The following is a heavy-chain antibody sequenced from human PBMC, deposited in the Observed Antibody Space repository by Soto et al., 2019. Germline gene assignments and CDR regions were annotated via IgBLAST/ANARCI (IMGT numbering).Heavy chain of an antibody. V-gene: IGHV3-30*18. CDR3: AKDLGYSSRGFDY. J-gene: IGHJ4*02. Sequence: GGSLRLSCAASGFTFSSYGMHWVRQAPGKGLEWVAVISYDGSNKYYADSVKGRFTISRDNSKNTLYLQMNSLRAEDTAVYYCAKDLGYSSRGFDYWGQGTLVTVSS. CDR1: GFTFSSYG. D-gene: IGHD6-13*01. CDR2: ISYDGSNK.